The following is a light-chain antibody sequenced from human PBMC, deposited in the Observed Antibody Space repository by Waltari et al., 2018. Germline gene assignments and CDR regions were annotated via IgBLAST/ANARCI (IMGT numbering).Light chain of an antibody. CDR2: EVT. Sequence: QSALTQPPSASGSPGQSVTISCTGPSTYLGVYNYVSWYQQHPGKAPKLLIYEVTERPSGVPDRFSGSKSGNTASLTVSGLQGEDEADYYCASFAGSNNLFGGGTKLTVL. V-gene: IGLV2-8*01. CDR1: STYLGVYNY. CDR3: ASFAGSNNL. J-gene: IGLJ2*01.